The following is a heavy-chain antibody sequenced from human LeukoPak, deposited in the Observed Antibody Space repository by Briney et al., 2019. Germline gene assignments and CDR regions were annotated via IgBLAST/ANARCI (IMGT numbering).Heavy chain of an antibody. CDR1: GFTFDDYA. D-gene: IGHD6-19*01. J-gene: IGHJ4*02. Sequence: GGSLRLSCAASGFTFDDYAMHWVRQAPGKGLEWVSGISWNSGSIGYADSVKGRFTISRDNSKNTLYLQMNSLRAEDTAVYYCARGVRIAVAGYIDYWGQGTLVTVSS. V-gene: IGHV3-9*01. CDR2: ISWNSGSI. CDR3: ARGVRIAVAGYIDY.